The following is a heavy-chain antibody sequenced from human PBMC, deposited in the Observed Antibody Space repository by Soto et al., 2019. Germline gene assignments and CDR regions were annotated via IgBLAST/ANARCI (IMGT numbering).Heavy chain of an antibody. V-gene: IGHV3-23*01. D-gene: IGHD3-16*01. J-gene: IGHJ4*02. CDR2: ISDKGGST. Sequence: EVQLLESGGGLFQPGGSLRLSCAASGFTFSTYAMSWVRQAQGKGLEWVSAISDKGGSTNYADSVKGRFTISRDNSKNTLYLQMNSLRAEDTAVYYCAKEVQPFGGIHYWGQGTLVTVSS. CDR1: GFTFSTYA. CDR3: AKEVQPFGGIHY.